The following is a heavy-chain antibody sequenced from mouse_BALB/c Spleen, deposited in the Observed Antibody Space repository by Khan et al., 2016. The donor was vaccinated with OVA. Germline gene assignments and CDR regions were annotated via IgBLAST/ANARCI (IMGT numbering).Heavy chain of an antibody. CDR1: GYTFTRYW. V-gene: IGHV1-87*01. J-gene: IGHJ2*01. Sequence: QVRLQQSGAELARPGASVKMSCKASGYTFTRYWMQWVKQRPGQGLEWIGAIYPGDGDTKYTQKFKGKATLTADKSSSTAYMELSSLASEDSAVYYCASRYGSCFDYWGQGTTLTVSA. D-gene: IGHD1-1*02. CDR3: ASRYGSCFDY. CDR2: IYPGDGDT.